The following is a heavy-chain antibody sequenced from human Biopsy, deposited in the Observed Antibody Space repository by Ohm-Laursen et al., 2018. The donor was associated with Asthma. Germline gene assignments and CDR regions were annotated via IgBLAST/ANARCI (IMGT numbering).Heavy chain of an antibody. CDR1: GGYLTGHY. Sequence: SLSLTCTVYGGYLTGHYWICIRPPPGKGLVGIGEIDQSGYTNYNPSLKSRVTISADTSKNQFHLNLSPVAAADTAVYFCARAAITGIRGWFDPWGQGTQVTVSS. CDR3: ARAAITGIRGWFDP. CDR2: IDQSGYT. D-gene: IGHD1-20*01. J-gene: IGHJ5*02. V-gene: IGHV4-34*01.